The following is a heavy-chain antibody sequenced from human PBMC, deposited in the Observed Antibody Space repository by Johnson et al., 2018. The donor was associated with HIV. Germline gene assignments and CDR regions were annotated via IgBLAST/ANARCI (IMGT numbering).Heavy chain of an antibody. Sequence: QLVESGGGLVQPGGSLRLSCAASGFTFSSYWMSWVRQAPGKGLEWVANIKQDGSEKYYVDSVKGRFTISRDNAKNSLYLQMNSLRAEDTAVYYCARGRGYGLGVTWGGDAFDIWGQGTMVTVSS. J-gene: IGHJ3*02. CDR3: ARGRGYGLGVTWGGDAFDI. V-gene: IGHV3-7*04. CDR1: GFTFSSYW. D-gene: IGHD5-18*01. CDR2: IKQDGSEK.